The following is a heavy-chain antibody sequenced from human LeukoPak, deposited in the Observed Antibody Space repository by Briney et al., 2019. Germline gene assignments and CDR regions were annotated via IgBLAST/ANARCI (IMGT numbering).Heavy chain of an antibody. CDR1: GFTFNNYA. D-gene: IGHD3-10*01. J-gene: IGHJ4*02. Sequence: GGSLRLSRAASGFTFNNYAMSWVRQAPGKGLEWVAAISGNGGRTYYRDSVKGRFTISRDNPKNTLYLLMNSLSTEDTALYYCAKEQTSSGYFDYWGQGTLVTVSS. CDR3: AKEQTSSGYFDY. V-gene: IGHV3-23*01. CDR2: ISGNGGRT.